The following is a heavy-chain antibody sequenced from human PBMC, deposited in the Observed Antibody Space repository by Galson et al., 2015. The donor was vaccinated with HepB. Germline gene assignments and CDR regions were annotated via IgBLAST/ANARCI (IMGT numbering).Heavy chain of an antibody. Sequence: SLRLSCAASGFTFSSYGMHWVRQAPGKGLEWVAIIWFDGTNKYYADSVKGRFTISRDNSKNTLYLQMNSLRAEDTAVYYCARDHSSGYEDYWGQGTLVTVSS. CDR2: IWFDGTNK. CDR3: ARDHSSGYEDY. V-gene: IGHV3-33*01. CDR1: GFTFSSYG. D-gene: IGHD3-22*01. J-gene: IGHJ4*02.